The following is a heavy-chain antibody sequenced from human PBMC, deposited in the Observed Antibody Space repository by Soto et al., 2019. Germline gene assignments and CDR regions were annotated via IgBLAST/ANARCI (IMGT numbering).Heavy chain of an antibody. CDR2: ISTDNGNT. CDR1: GYTFTSSG. V-gene: IGHV1-18*01. CDR3: ARDQGMDV. Sequence: QVQLVQSGAEVKKPGASVKVSCKASGYTFTSSGISWVRQAPGQGLEWMGWISTDNGNTKYSQHLQGRVSMTTDTSTSTAYMDLRSLRSDDTSVYYWARDQGMDVWGQGTTVTVSS. J-gene: IGHJ6*02.